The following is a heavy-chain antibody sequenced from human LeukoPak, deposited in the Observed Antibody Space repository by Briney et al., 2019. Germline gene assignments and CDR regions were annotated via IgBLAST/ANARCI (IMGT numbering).Heavy chain of an antibody. V-gene: IGHV3-30*02. CDR1: GFTFKNYG. Sequence: GGSLRLSCAASGFTFKNYGMHWVRQAPGKGLEWVAFIRYDGSNKYYADSVKGRFTISRDNSKNTLYLQMNSLRAEDTAVYSCARAPTWNYGWYFDLWGRGTLVTVSS. D-gene: IGHD1-7*01. CDR2: IRYDGSNK. CDR3: ARAPTWNYGWYFDL. J-gene: IGHJ2*01.